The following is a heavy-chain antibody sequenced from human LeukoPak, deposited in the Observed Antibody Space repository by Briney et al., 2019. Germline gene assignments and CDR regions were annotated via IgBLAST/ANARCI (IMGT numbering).Heavy chain of an antibody. Sequence: GGSLRLSCAASGFTFSSYWMSWVRQAPGKGLEWVANIKQDGSEKYYVDSVKGRFTISRDNAKNSLYLQMNSLRAEDTAVYCCARSRGVYCSSTSCYVAVAGAYYFDYWGQGTLVTVSS. J-gene: IGHJ4*02. V-gene: IGHV3-7*03. CDR2: IKQDGSEK. CDR3: ARSRGVYCSSTSCYVAVAGAYYFDY. D-gene: IGHD2-2*01. CDR1: GFTFSSYW.